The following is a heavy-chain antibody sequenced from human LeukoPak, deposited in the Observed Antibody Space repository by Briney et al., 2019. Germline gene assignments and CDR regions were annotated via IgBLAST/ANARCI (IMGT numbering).Heavy chain of an antibody. CDR3: ARRGPPEDY. Sequence: SETLSLTCTVSGGSISSSSYYWGWIRQPPGKGLEWIGSIYYSGSTYYNPSLKSRVTISVDTSKNQFSLKLSSVTAADTAVYYCARRGPPEDYWGQGTLVTVSS. V-gene: IGHV4-39*01. CDR2: IYYSGST. D-gene: IGHD1-14*01. CDR1: GGSISSSSYY. J-gene: IGHJ4*02.